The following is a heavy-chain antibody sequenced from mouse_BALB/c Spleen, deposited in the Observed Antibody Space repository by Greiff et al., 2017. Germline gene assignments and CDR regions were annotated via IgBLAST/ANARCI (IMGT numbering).Heavy chain of an antibody. J-gene: IGHJ4*01. V-gene: IGHV5-17*02. D-gene: IGHD1-1*01. CDR2: ISSGSSTI. Sequence: EVKLVESGGGLVQPGGSRKLSCAASGFTFSSFGMHWVRQAPEKGLEWVAYISSGSSTIYYADTVKGRFTISRDNPKNTLFLQMTSLRSEDTAMYYCARGNYYGSSYVSYAMDYWGQGTSVTVSS. CDR1: GFTFSSFG. CDR3: ARGNYYGSSYVSYAMDY.